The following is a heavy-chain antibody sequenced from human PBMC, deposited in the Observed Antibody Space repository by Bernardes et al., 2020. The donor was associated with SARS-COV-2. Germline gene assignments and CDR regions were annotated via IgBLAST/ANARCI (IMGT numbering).Heavy chain of an antibody. V-gene: IGHV3-23*01. J-gene: IGHJ4*02. D-gene: IGHD3-16*01. CDR3: VKGGGLDD. CDR1: GFPFSTFD. Sequence: GGSLRLSCSASGFPFSTFDRSWVRRAPGKGLEWSTIMSGRDGTTDYADSVKGRFTISKDNSKSTLYLQMNSLRTEDPALYYCVKGGGLDDWAQVSLVTVAS. CDR2: MSGRDGTT.